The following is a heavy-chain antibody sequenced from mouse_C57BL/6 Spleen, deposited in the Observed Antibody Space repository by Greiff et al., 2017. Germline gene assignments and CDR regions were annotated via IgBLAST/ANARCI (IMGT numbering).Heavy chain of an antibody. CDR1: GFTFSSYA. V-gene: IGHV5-4*01. CDR3: ARGKDVYHPYYFDY. CDR2: ISDGGSYT. Sequence: DVQLQESGGGLVKPGGSLKLSCAASGFTFSSYAMSWVRQTPEKRLEWVATISDGGSYTYYPDNVKGRFTISRDNAKNNLYLQMSHLKSEDTAMYYCARGKDVYHPYYFDYWGQGTTLTVSS. J-gene: IGHJ2*01.